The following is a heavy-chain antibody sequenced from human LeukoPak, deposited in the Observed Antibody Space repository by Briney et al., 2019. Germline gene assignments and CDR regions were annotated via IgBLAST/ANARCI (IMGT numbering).Heavy chain of an antibody. CDR2: IWYDGSHQ. D-gene: IGHD3-10*01. V-gene: IGHV3-33*08. Sequence: PGGSLRLSCAASGFTVSSNYMSWVRQAPGKGLEWVAVIWYDGSHQYYADSVKGRFTISRDMSNNTLYLQMNSLRVDDTALYYCARDLGLRYGSGTYRFDPWGQGTLVIVSS. CDR3: ARDLGLRYGSGTYRFDP. CDR1: GFTVSSNY. J-gene: IGHJ5*02.